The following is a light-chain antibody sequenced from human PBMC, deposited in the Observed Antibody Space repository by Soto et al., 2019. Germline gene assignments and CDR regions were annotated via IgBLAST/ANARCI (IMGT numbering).Light chain of an antibody. V-gene: IGKV3-15*01. CDR3: QQYNNVPTYT. CDR1: QSISSS. J-gene: IGKJ2*01. CDR2: GAS. Sequence: EIVMTQSPATLSVSPGERATLSCRASQSISSSLAWYQQQPGQAPRLLIYGASTRATGIPARFSGSGSGTEFTLTISSLQSEDFAVYYCQQYNNVPTYTFGQGTKLEIK.